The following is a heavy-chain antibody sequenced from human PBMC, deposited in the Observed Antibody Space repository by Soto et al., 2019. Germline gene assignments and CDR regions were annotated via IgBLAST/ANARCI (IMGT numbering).Heavy chain of an antibody. Sequence: SETLSLTCTVSTDSSSFTNSYWGWIRQPPGKGLQWIGSSSYNGGTFYNPSLKGRVVISFDTSKKQSSLQVTFVTAADTAVYFCAGHRIEVVWRGFDFWGQGSPVTVSS. D-gene: IGHD3-10*01. CDR2: SSYNGGT. CDR1: TDSSSFTNSY. CDR3: AGHRIEVVWRGFDF. V-gene: IGHV4-39*01. J-gene: IGHJ4*02.